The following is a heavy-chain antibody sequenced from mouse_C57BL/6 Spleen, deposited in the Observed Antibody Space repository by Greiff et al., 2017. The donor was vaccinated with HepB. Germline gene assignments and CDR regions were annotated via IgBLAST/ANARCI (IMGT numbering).Heavy chain of an antibody. V-gene: IGHV1-53*01. CDR3: AKGYYGSRDY. Sequence: QVQLQQPGTELVKPGASVKLSCKASGYTFTSYWMHWVKQRPGQGLEWIGNINPSNGGTSYNQKFKGKATLTVNKSSSTAYMELRSLTSEDSAVYYCAKGYYGSRDYWGQGTTLTVSS. CDR1: GYTFTSYW. J-gene: IGHJ2*01. D-gene: IGHD1-1*01. CDR2: INPSNGGT.